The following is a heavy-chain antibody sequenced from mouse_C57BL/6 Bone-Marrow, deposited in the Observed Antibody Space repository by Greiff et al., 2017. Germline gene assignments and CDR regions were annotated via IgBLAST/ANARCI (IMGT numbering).Heavy chain of an antibody. Sequence: VQLQQPGAELVKPGASVKLSCTASGYTFTSYWMHWVKQRPGQGLEWIGEIDPSDSYTNYTQKFKGTDTLTVDTSSRTAYMPLRRLTSDHSGLYYCARLGAIYCDYDDDYWGQGTTLTVSA. J-gene: IGHJ2*01. D-gene: IGHD2-4*01. CDR2: IDPSDSYT. CDR1: GYTFTSYW. CDR3: ARLGAIYCDYDDDY. V-gene: IGHV1-50*01.